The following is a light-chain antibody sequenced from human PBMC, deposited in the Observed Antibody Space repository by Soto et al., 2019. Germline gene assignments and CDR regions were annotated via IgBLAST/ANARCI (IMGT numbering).Light chain of an antibody. CDR1: SSDVGGNNY. J-gene: IGLJ2*01. CDR2: DVS. V-gene: IGLV2-14*03. CDR3: SSYTTSITLV. Sequence: QSVLTQPASVSGSPGQSITISCIGTSSDVGGNNYVSWYQQHPGKPPKLMIYDVSNRPSGVSNRFSGSKSGNTASLTISGLQAEDEADYYCSSYTTSITLVFGGGTQLTVL.